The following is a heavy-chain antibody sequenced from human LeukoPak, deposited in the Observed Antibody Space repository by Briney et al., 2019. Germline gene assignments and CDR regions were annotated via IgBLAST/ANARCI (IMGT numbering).Heavy chain of an antibody. V-gene: IGHV3-7*03. J-gene: IGHJ6*02. D-gene: IGHD2-2*02. Sequence: GGSLRLSCAASGFTFSRYWMSWVRQVPRKGLEWVADIKQDGGEKYYVDSVKGRFTISRDNARNSLYLQMHSLRAEDTAVYYCARDGTRYCSSTSCYSGYYFYGMDVWGQGTTVTVSS. CDR3: ARDGTRYCSSTSCYSGYYFYGMDV. CDR1: GFTFSRYW. CDR2: IKQDGGEK.